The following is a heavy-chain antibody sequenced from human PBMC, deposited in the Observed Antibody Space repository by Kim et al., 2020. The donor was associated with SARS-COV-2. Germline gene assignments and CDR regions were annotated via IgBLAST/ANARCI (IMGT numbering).Heavy chain of an antibody. CDR3: AGDAKPSGHSDY. D-gene: IGHD6-19*01. CDR1: GGSFNGYY. J-gene: IGHJ4*02. Sequence: SETLSLTCAVYGGSFNGYYWSWIRQPPGKGLEWIREIDHSGSTHHNPSLKSRVSISFDKSKNQFSLKMSSVTAADTGAYYCAGDAKPSGHSDYWVQG. V-gene: IGHV4-34*01. CDR2: IDHSGST.